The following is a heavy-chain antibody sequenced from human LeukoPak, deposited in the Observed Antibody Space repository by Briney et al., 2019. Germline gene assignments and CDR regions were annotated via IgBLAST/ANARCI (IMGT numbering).Heavy chain of an antibody. D-gene: IGHD6-13*01. CDR2: ISGSGGST. CDR3: AKDRSYSSSWSAFDI. J-gene: IGHJ3*02. V-gene: IGHV3-23*01. Sequence: GGSLRLSCAASGFTFSSYAMSWVPQAPGKGLEWVSAISGSGGSTYYADSVKGRFTISRDNSKNTLYLQMNSLRAEDTAVYYCAKDRSYSSSWSAFDIWGQGTMVTVSS. CDR1: GFTFSSYA.